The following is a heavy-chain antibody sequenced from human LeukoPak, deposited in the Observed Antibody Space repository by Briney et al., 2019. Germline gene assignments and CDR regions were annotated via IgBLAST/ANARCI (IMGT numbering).Heavy chain of an antibody. Sequence: ASVKVSCKASGYTFTSYYMHWVRQAPGQGLEWMGIINPSGGSTSYTQKFQGRVAMTRDTSTSTVYMELSSLRSEDTAVYYCARGNLARPVDYWGQGTLVTVSS. J-gene: IGHJ4*02. V-gene: IGHV1-46*01. CDR3: ARGNLARPVDY. CDR1: GYTFTSYY. D-gene: IGHD6-6*01. CDR2: INPSGGST.